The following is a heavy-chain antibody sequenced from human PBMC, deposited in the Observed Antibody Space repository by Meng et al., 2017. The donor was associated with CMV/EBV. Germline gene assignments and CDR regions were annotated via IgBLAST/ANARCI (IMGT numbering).Heavy chain of an antibody. Sequence: GESLKISCAASGFTFSSYSMNWVRQAPGKGLEWVSSISSSSSYIYYADSVKGRFTISRDNAKNSLYLQMNSLRAEDTALYYCAREVIVVVPVNYYYYYGMDVWGQGTTVTVSS. D-gene: IGHD2-2*01. CDR3: AREVIVVVPVNYYYYYGMDV. CDR2: ISSSSSYI. CDR1: GFTFSSYS. V-gene: IGHV3-21*01. J-gene: IGHJ6*02.